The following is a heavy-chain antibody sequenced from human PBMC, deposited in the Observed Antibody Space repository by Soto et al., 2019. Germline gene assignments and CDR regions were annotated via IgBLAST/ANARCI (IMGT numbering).Heavy chain of an antibody. CDR1: GFTFSNAW. D-gene: IGHD6-19*01. CDR3: AKGVPGIAVAGTGYFQH. V-gene: IGHV3-15*01. Sequence: PGGSLRLSCAASGFTFSNAWMNWVRQGPGKGLEWVGRIKSKAYGGTTDYAAPVKGRFTISRDDSRDTLYLQMNSLKTEDTAVYYCAKGVPGIAVAGTGYFQHWGQGT. CDR2: IKSKAYGGTT. J-gene: IGHJ1*01.